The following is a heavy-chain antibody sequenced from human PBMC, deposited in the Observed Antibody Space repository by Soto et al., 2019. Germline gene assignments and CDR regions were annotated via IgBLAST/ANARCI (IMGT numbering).Heavy chain of an antibody. CDR1: GGSISSYY. CDR3: ARHTYYYDSSGYFDY. D-gene: IGHD3-22*01. J-gene: IGHJ4*02. Sequence: SETLSLTCTVSGGSISSYYWSWIRQPPGKGLEWIGYIYYSGSTNYNPSLKSRVTISVDTSKTQFSLKLSSVTAADTAVYYCARHTYYYDSSGYFDYWGQGTLVTVSS. CDR2: IYYSGST. V-gene: IGHV4-59*08.